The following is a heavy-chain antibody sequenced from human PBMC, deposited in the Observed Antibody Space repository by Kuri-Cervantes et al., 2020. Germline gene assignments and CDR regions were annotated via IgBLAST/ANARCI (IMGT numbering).Heavy chain of an antibody. V-gene: IGHV4-59*12. CDR2: IYYSGST. J-gene: IGHJ6*02. CDR1: GGSISSYY. D-gene: IGHD2-8*01. CDR3: ARRMGTYYGMDV. Sequence: SETLSLTCTVSGGSISSYYWSWIRQPPGKGLEWIGYIYYSGSTNYNPSLKSRVTISVDTSKNQFSLKLSSVTAADTALYYCARRMGTYYGMDVWGQGTTVTVSS.